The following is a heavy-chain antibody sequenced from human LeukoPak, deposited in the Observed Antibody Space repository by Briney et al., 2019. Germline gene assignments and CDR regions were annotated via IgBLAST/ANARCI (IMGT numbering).Heavy chain of an antibody. Sequence: GASVKVSCKASGYTFTSYDINWVRQATGQGLEWMGGMNPNSGNTGYAQKFQGRVTMTSNTSISIAYLELSSLRSEDTAVYYCARGIYCTNGECRDYWGQGTLVTVSS. CDR3: ARGIYCTNGECRDY. D-gene: IGHD2-8*01. J-gene: IGHJ4*02. CDR2: MNPNSGNT. CDR1: GYTFTSYD. V-gene: IGHV1-8*01.